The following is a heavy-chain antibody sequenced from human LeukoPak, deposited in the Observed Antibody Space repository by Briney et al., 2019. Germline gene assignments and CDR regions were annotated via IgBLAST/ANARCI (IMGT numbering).Heavy chain of an antibody. CDR3: ATSEGMGALDY. D-gene: IGHD1-26*01. CDR1: GFIFTSHA. Sequence: PGGSLRLSCAASGFIFTSHAMIWVRQAPGKGLQWVSGISGGGVGSYYADSVKGRFTISRDNSKNTLYLQMNSLRAEDTAVYYCATSEGMGALDYWGQGTLVTVSS. V-gene: IGHV3-23*01. CDR2: ISGGGVGS. J-gene: IGHJ4*02.